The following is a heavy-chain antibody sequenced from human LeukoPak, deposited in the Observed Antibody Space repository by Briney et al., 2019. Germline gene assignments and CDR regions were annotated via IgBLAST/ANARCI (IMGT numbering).Heavy chain of an antibody. CDR2: INHSGST. J-gene: IGHJ4*02. D-gene: IGHD6-13*01. V-gene: IGHV4-34*01. CDR1: GGSFSGYY. CDR3: ARGQGSSSWYGY. Sequence: KPSETLSLTCAVYGGSFSGYYWSWIRQPPGKGLEWIGEINHSGSTNYNPSLKSRVTISVDTSKNQFSLKLSSVTAADTAVYYCARGQGSSSWYGYWGQGTLVTVSS.